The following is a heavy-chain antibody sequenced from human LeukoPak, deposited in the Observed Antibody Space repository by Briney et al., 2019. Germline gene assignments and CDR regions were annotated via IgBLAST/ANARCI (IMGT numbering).Heavy chain of an antibody. CDR3: AKDLYYGQFDY. J-gene: IGHJ4*02. Sequence: GGSLRLSCAASGFTFGSYGMSWVRQAPGKGLEWVSAISGSGGSTYYADSVKGRFTISRDNSKNTLYLQMNSLRAEDTAVYYCAKDLYYGQFDYWGQGTLVTVSS. D-gene: IGHD3-10*01. V-gene: IGHV3-23*01. CDR2: ISGSGGST. CDR1: GFTFGSYG.